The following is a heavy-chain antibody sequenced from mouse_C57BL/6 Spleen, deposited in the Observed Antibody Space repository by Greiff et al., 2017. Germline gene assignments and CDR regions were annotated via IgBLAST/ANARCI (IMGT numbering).Heavy chain of an antibody. J-gene: IGHJ4*01. D-gene: IGHD4-1*01. CDR2: IYPGDGDT. CDR3: ARSNWDGWAMDY. CDR1: GYAFSSSW. V-gene: IGHV1-82*01. Sequence: QVQLQQSGPELVKPGASVKISCKASGYAFSSSWMNWVKQRPGKGLEWIGRIYPGDGDTNYNGKFKGKATLTADKSSSTAYMQLSSLTSEDSAVYFCARSNWDGWAMDYWGQGTSVTVSS.